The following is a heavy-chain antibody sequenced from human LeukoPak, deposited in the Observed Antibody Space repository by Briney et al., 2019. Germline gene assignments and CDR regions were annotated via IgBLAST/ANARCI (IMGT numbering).Heavy chain of an antibody. J-gene: IGHJ3*02. D-gene: IGHD2-15*01. Sequence: SETLSLTCTVSGASIRCGDYYWSWIRQPPGKGLEWIGYIYDSGSTYYNPSFKSRITISVDTSENRFSLKLSSVTATDTAVYYCARDCSGGSCYGAFDIWGQGTMVTVSS. CDR3: ARDCSGGSCYGAFDI. CDR2: IYDSGST. V-gene: IGHV4-30-4*01. CDR1: GASIRCGDYY.